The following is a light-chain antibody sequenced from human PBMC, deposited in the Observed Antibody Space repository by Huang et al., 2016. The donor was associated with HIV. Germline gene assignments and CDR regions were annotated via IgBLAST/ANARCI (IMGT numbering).Light chain of an antibody. V-gene: IGKV1-33*01. CDR1: PDISTS. CDR3: QHYDDVPFT. J-gene: IGKJ3*01. CDR2: DAS. Sequence: DIQMTQSPSSLSSSVGDRVTITCQASPDISTSLNWYQQKPGKAPKLLMYDASNLQTWVPLRFSGSGSGTDFTFTISSLQPEDIATYYCQHYDDVPFTFGPGTKVEIK.